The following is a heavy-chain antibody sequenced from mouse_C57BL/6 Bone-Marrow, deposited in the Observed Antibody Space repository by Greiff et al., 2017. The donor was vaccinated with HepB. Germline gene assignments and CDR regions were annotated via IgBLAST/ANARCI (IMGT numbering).Heavy chain of an antibody. Sequence: VQLQQPGAELVRPGSSVKLSCKASGYTFTSYWMDWVKQRPGQGLEWIGNIYPSDSETHYNQKFKDKATLTVDKSSSTAYMQLSSLTSEDSAVYYCARRRTTANWDFDVWGTGTTVTVSS. V-gene: IGHV1-61*01. CDR1: GYTFTSYW. D-gene: IGHD1-2*01. J-gene: IGHJ1*03. CDR2: IYPSDSET. CDR3: ARRRTTANWDFDV.